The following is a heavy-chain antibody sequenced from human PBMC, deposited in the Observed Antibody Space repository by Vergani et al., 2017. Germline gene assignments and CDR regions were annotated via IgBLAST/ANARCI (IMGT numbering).Heavy chain of an antibody. D-gene: IGHD3-10*01. V-gene: IGHV3-7*03. J-gene: IGHJ4*02. CDR1: GFSLSRFW. CDR3: ATYYGSGSYYNPYTPFDY. Sequence: EVQLVESGGGLVQPGGSLRLSCAASGFSLSRFWMSWVRQAPEKGLEWVAHISPDGSATSYVDSVKGRFTISRDNSKNSLYLQMNSLRAEDTALYYCATYYGSGSYYNPYTPFDYWGQGTLVTVSS. CDR2: ISPDGSAT.